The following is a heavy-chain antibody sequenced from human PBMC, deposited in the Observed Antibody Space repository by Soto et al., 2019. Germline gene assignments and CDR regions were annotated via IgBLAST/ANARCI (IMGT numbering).Heavy chain of an antibody. CDR2: IWYDGSNK. Sequence: LRLSCAASGFTFSSYGMHWVRQAPGKGLEWVAVIWYDGSNKYYADSVKGRFTISRDNSKNTLYLQMNSLRAEDTAVYYCARDSSGWYRGAYFDYWGQGTLVTVSS. CDR3: ARDSSGWYRGAYFDY. V-gene: IGHV3-33*01. J-gene: IGHJ4*02. D-gene: IGHD6-19*01. CDR1: GFTFSSYG.